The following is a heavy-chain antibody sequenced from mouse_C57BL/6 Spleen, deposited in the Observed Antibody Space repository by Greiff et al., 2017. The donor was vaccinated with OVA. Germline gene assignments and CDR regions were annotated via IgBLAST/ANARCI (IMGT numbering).Heavy chain of an antibody. CDR1: GYTFTSYW. CDR2: IDPNSGGT. Sequence: QVHVKQPGAELVKPGASVKLSCKASGYTFTSYWMHWVKQRPGRGLEWIGRIDPNSGGTKYNEKFKSKATLTVDKPSSTAYMQLSRLTSEDSAVDYYARRDQGCFDYWGQGTTLTVSS. D-gene: IGHD3-3*01. J-gene: IGHJ2*01. V-gene: IGHV1-72*01. CDR3: ARRDQGCFDY.